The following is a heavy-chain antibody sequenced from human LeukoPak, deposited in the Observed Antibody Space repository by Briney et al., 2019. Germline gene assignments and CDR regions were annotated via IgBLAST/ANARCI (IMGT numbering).Heavy chain of an antibody. Sequence: GESLKISCKGSGYNFTNYWIGWVRQMPGKGLEWMGIIYPGDSDTRDSPSFQGQVTISADKSISTAYLQWSSLKASDTAVYYCARHGGSGSYSKHLSNWGQGTLVTVSS. CDR1: GYNFTNYW. V-gene: IGHV5-51*01. J-gene: IGHJ1*01. CDR3: ARHGGSGSYSKHLSN. D-gene: IGHD3-10*01. CDR2: IYPGDSDT.